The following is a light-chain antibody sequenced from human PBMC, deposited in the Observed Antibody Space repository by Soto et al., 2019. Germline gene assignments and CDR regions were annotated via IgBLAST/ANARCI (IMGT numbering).Light chain of an antibody. V-gene: IGLV2-11*01. CDR3: VLYMGSGLYG. CDR2: DVN. CDR1: SSDVGGFHF. J-gene: IGLJ1*01. Sequence: SVLTRPRSVSGSPGQSVNISCTGTSSDVGGFHFVSWYQQHPGRAPKLIIFDVNARPSGVPDRFSDSKSGNTASLTISGLQADDEADYYCVLYMGSGLYGFGTGTKRTV.